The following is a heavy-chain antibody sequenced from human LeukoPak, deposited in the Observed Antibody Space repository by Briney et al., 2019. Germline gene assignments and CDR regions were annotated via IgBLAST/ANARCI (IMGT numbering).Heavy chain of an antibody. D-gene: IGHD5-18*01. CDR3: ARSARGYSYGYALWDY. V-gene: IGHV3-7*01. CDR2: IKQDGSEK. J-gene: IGHJ4*02. CDR1: GFTFSSYW. Sequence: PGGSLRLSCAASGFTFSSYWMSWVRQAPGKGLEWVANIKQDGSEKYYVDSVKGRFTISRDNAKNSLYLQMNSLRAEDTAVYYCARSARGYSYGYALWDYWGQGTLVTVSS.